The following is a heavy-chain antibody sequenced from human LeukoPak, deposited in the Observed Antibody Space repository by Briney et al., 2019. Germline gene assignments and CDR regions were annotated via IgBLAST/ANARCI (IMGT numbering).Heavy chain of an antibody. J-gene: IGHJ5*02. V-gene: IGHV3-23*01. Sequence: PGGSLRLSCAASGFIFSEYAMNWVRQAPGKGLEWVSAISGGGGTKHYADSVKCRFAVSRDNSKNILYLQMTNLRHEDTALYYCAKDRYSNYGNWFDPWGQGTQVTV. CDR1: GFIFSEYA. CDR3: AKDRYSNYGNWFDP. D-gene: IGHD4-11*01. CDR2: ISGGGGTK.